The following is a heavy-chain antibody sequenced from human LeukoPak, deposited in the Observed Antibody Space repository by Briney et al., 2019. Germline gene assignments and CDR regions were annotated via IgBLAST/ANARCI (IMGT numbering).Heavy chain of an antibody. J-gene: IGHJ4*02. D-gene: IGHD6-13*01. V-gene: IGHV3-30-3*01. Sequence: PGRSLRLSCAASGFTFSSYAMHWVRQAPGKGLEWVAVISYDGSNKYYADSEKGRFTISRDNAKNSLYLQMNSLRAEDTAVYYCARKMWESSSWYVYYWGQGTLVTVSS. CDR2: ISYDGSNK. CDR3: ARKMWESSSWYVYY. CDR1: GFTFSSYA.